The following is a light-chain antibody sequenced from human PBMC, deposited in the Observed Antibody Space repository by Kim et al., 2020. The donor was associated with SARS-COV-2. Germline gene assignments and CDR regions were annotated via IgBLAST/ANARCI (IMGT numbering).Light chain of an antibody. Sequence: PAGTVTLPCASSTGAVTSGHYPNWFQQKPGQAPRPLIYSTNNRHSWTPARFSGSLLGGKAALTLSGVQAEDEADYYCVLHFTGGQVFGGGTQLTVL. CDR2: STN. CDR3: VLHFTGGQV. V-gene: IGLV7-43*01. J-gene: IGLJ3*02. CDR1: TGAVTSGHY.